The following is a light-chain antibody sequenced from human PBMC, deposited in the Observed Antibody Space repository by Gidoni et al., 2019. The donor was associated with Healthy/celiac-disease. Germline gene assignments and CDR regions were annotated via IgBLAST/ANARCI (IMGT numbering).Light chain of an antibody. Sequence: INCKSSQSVLYSSNNKNYLAWYQQKPGQPPKLLIYWASTRESGVPDRFSGSGSGTDFPLTISSLPAEDVAVYYCQQYYSTPLTFGGGTKVEIK. CDR1: QSVLYSSNNKNY. CDR2: WAS. CDR3: QQYYSTPLT. J-gene: IGKJ4*01. V-gene: IGKV4-1*01.